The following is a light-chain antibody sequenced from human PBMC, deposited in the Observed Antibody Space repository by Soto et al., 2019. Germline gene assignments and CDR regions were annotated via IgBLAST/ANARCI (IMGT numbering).Light chain of an antibody. CDR3: SLYTTDSTYV. V-gene: IGLV2-18*01. J-gene: IGLJ1*01. Sequence: QSVLTQPPSVSGSPGQSVTISCTGTSSDFGNYNRVSWYRRPPGTGPKLMIYEVSNRPSGVPDRFSGSKSGNTASLTISGLQAEDEAEYYCSLYTTDSTYVFGTGTKVTVL. CDR2: EVS. CDR1: SSDFGNYNR.